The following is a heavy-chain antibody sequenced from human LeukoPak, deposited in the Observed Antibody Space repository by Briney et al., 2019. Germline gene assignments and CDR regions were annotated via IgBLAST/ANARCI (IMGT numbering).Heavy chain of an antibody. CDR2: AYYDGST. D-gene: IGHD6-19*01. CDR1: GGSISSTSYY. V-gene: IGHV4-39*07. Sequence: KPSETLSLTCTVSGGSISSTSYYWGWIRQPPGKGLEWIGSAYYDGSTYYSPSLKSRVTISVDTSKNQFSLKLSSVTAADTAVYYCARGLVGSGWVFSQVDYWGQGTLVTVSS. J-gene: IGHJ4*02. CDR3: ARGLVGSGWVFSQVDY.